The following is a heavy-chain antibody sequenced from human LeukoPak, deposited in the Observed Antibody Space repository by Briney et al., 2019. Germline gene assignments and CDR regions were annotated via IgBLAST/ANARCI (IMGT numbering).Heavy chain of an antibody. CDR1: GYSISSGYH. D-gene: IGHD2-2*01. J-gene: IGHJ4*02. CDR2: IYHSGST. V-gene: IGHV4-38-2*01. CDR3: ARNGTSSYFDY. Sequence: SETLSLTCAVSGYSISSGYHWGWIRQAPGKGLEWIGSIYHSGSTHYNPSLKSRVTISVDTPKNQFSLKLSAVTAADTAVYYCARNGTSSYFDYWGQGTLVTVSS.